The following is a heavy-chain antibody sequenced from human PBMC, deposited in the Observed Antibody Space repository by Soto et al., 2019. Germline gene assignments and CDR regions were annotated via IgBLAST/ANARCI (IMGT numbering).Heavy chain of an antibody. Sequence: SETLSLTCTVSGGSISSGGYYWSWIRQHPGKGLEWIGYIYYSGSTYYNPSLKSRVTISVDTSKNQFSLKLSSVTAADTAVYYCARGTRTVVSYWGQGTLVTVSS. V-gene: IGHV4-31*03. CDR2: IYYSGST. D-gene: IGHD2-15*01. CDR3: ARGTRTVVSY. J-gene: IGHJ4*02. CDR1: GGSISSGGYY.